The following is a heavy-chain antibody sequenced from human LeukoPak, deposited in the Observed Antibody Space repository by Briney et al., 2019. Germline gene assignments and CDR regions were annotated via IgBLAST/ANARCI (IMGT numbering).Heavy chain of an antibody. CDR1: GYTFTAYY. CDR3: ARPNGDFYNWFDP. J-gene: IGHJ5*02. D-gene: IGHD2-21*02. CDR2: INPNSGDT. Sequence: ASVKVSCKASGYTFTAYYIHWVRQAPGQGLEWMGWINPNSGDTNYAQKFQDRVTLTRDTSISTAYMELTNLRSDDTAVYYCARPNGDFYNWFDPWGQGTLVTGSS. V-gene: IGHV1-2*02.